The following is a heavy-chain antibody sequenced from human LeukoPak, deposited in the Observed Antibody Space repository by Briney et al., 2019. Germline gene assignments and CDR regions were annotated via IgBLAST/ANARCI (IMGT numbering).Heavy chain of an antibody. J-gene: IGHJ4*02. D-gene: IGHD2-2*01. CDR1: GGSISGSTYY. CDR2: IHYSGST. CDR3: ARQRGYCSRTSCPNGDY. V-gene: IGHV4-39*01. Sequence: SETLSLTCTVSGGSISGSTYYWGWLRQPPGEGLEWIGSIHYSGSTYYTPSLKSRVTISVDKSKNQFSLRLTSVTAADPAVYYCARQRGYCSRTSCPNGDYWGQGTLVTVSS.